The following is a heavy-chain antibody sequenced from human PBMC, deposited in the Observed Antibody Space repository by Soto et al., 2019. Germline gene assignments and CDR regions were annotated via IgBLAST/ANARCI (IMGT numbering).Heavy chain of an antibody. V-gene: IGHV3-23*01. CDR2: ISGSRGTT. J-gene: IGHJ3*02. Sequence: EVQLLESGGGLVQPGGSLRLSCAASGFTFSNYAMSWVRQAPGKGLEWVSVISGSRGTTDNADSVKGLFTISRENSKNTLYLQMNSLRSEDTAVYYCAKSLTTVTTWGDAFDIWGQGTMVTVSS. CDR1: GFTFSNYA. D-gene: IGHD4-17*01. CDR3: AKSLTTVTTWGDAFDI.